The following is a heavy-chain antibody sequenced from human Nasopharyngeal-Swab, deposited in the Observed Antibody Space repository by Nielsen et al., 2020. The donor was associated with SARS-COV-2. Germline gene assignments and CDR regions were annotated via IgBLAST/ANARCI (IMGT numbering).Heavy chain of an antibody. J-gene: IGHJ3*02. CDR2: ISGSGGYT. CDR3: APSVRGIRMYAFDI. D-gene: IGHD3-10*02. V-gene: IGHV3-23*01. CDR1: GFTFSSYA. Sequence: GESLKISCAASGFTFSSYAMSWVRQAPGKGLEWVSAISGSGGYTYYADSVKGRFTISRDNSKHTVYPQMNSLRAEDTAVFYCAPSVRGIRMYAFDIWGQGTTVTVSS.